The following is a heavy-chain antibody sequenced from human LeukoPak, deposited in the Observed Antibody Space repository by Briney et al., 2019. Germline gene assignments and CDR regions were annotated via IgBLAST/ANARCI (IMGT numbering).Heavy chain of an antibody. CDR3: AKIPVAGV. CDR1: GLSLSSYA. V-gene: IGHV3-23*01. Sequence: PAASLRLSCAASGLSLSSYAMSWVSQAPGEGLEWVSAISGSGGSTYYADSVKGRFTISRDNSNNTLYLQLNSLRAEDTAVYYCAKIPVAGVWGQGTLVTVSS. D-gene: IGHD6-19*01. CDR2: ISGSGGST. J-gene: IGHJ4*02.